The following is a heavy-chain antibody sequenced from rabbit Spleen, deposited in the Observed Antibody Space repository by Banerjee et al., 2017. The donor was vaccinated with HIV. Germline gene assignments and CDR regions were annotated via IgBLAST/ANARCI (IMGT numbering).Heavy chain of an antibody. D-gene: IGHD4-1*01. CDR2: IAGSSSGFT. CDR1: GFSFSSSDY. V-gene: IGHV1S40*01. J-gene: IGHJ4*01. CDR3: ARDGSGWGANFNL. Sequence: QSLEESGGGLVKPGGTLTLTCTASGFSFSSSDYMCWVRQAPGKGLEWISCIAGSSSGFTYSATWAKGRFTISKTSSTTVTLQMTSLTAADMATYFCARDGSGWGANFNLWGQGTLVTVS.